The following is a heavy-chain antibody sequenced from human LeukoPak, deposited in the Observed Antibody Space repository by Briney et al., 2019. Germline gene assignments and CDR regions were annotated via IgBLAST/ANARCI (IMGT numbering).Heavy chain of an antibody. CDR3: ARNSGYDQFTDY. Sequence: GGSLRLSCAASGFTVSSNYMGWVRQAPGKGLEWVSVISSGGNTYYADSVKGRFTISRDNSKNTLYLQMNSLRAEDTAVYYCARNSGYDQFTDYWGQGTLVTVSS. D-gene: IGHD5-12*01. CDR2: ISSGGNT. CDR1: GFTVSSNY. V-gene: IGHV3-53*01. J-gene: IGHJ4*02.